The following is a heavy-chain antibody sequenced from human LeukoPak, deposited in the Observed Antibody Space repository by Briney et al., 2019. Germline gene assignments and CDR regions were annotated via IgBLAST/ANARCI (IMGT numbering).Heavy chain of an antibody. Sequence: GGSLRLSCAASGFTFSSYSMNWVCQAPGKGLEWVSSISSSSSYIYYADSVKGRFTISRDNAKNSLYLQMNSLRAEDTAVYYCARLITMVRGVQYYYYGMDVWGQGTTVTVSS. D-gene: IGHD3-10*01. CDR1: GFTFSSYS. V-gene: IGHV3-21*01. CDR2: ISSSSSYI. J-gene: IGHJ6*02. CDR3: ARLITMVRGVQYYYYGMDV.